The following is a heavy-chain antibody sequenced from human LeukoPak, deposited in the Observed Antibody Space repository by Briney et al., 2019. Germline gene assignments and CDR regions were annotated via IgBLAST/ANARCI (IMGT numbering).Heavy chain of an antibody. CDR3: TKEVRGFSYGDN. V-gene: IGHV3-23*01. J-gene: IGHJ4*02. D-gene: IGHD5-18*01. CDR1: GFTFSDYD. Sequence: GGSLRLSCAASGFTFSDYDMSWVRQAPGKGLEWVAGISGSGYGSWYADSVKGRLTISRDNSRNIVFLEIQSLKVEDTAVYYCTKEVRGFSYGDNWGQGTLVTVSS. CDR2: ISGSGYGS.